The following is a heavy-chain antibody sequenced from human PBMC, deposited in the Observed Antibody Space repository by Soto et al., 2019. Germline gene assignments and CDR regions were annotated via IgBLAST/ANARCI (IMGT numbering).Heavy chain of an antibody. V-gene: IGHV1-69*12. Sequence: QVQLVQSGAEVKKPGSSVKVSCKASVGTFSSYAISWVRQAPGQGLEWMGEIIPIFGTANYAQKCQGRVTITADESTSTAYMELSSLRSEDTAVYYCARDRGPSSGYYPYWFDPWGQGTLVTVSS. CDR2: IIPIFGTA. J-gene: IGHJ5*02. CDR3: ARDRGPSSGYYPYWFDP. D-gene: IGHD3-22*01. CDR1: VGTFSSYA.